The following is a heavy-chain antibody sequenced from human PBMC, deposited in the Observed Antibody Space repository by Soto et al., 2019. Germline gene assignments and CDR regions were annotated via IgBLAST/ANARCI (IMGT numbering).Heavy chain of an antibody. Sequence: GGSLSLSCAASGFSFSSYAMTWVRQAPGKGLEWVSAIGGSGGSTYYADSVKGRFTISRDNSKNTLYLQMNSLRAEDTAVYYCAKDDYGDKTGAFDIWGQGTMVTVSS. CDR2: IGGSGGST. CDR1: GFSFSSYA. D-gene: IGHD4-17*01. J-gene: IGHJ3*02. CDR3: AKDDYGDKTGAFDI. V-gene: IGHV3-23*01.